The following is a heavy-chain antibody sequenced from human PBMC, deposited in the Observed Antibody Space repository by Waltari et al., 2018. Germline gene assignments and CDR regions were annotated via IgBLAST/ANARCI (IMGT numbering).Heavy chain of an antibody. CDR2: ISYEGSNK. D-gene: IGHD6-19*01. CDR3: ARDGIAVAGDAFDI. J-gene: IGHJ3*02. V-gene: IGHV3-30-3*01. Sequence: QVQLVESGGGVVQPGRSLRLSCAASGFTFSSYAMHWVRQAPGKGLGWGAVISYEGSNKYNAYSVKCLFTISRDNSKNTLYLQMNSLRAEDTAVYYCARDGIAVAGDAFDIWGQGTMVTVSS. CDR1: GFTFSSYA.